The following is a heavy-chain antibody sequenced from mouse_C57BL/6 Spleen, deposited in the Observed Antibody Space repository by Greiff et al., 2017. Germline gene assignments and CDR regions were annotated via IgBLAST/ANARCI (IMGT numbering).Heavy chain of an antibody. J-gene: IGHJ2*01. CDR2: INPSSGYT. CDR3: ARELITTVAGPGY. V-gene: IGHV1-7*01. D-gene: IGHD1-1*01. Sequence: QVQLQQSGAELAKPGASVKLTCKASGYTFTSYWMHWVKQRPGQGLEWIGYINPSSGYTKYNQKFKDKATLTADKSSSTAYMQLSSLTYEDSAVYYCARELITTVAGPGYWGQCTTLTVSS. CDR1: GYTFTSYW.